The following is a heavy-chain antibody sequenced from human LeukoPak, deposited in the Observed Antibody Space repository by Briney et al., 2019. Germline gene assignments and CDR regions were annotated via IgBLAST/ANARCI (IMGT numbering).Heavy chain of an antibody. CDR2: ISGSGGST. CDR1: GFTFSSYA. CDR3: AKVGPHAYYYDSSGYYHYYFDY. Sequence: GGSLRLSCAASGFTFSSYAMSWVRQAPGKGLEWVSAISGSGGSTYYADSVKGRFTISRDNSKNTLYLQMNSLRAEDTAVYYCAKVGPHAYYYDSSGYYHYYFDYWGQGTLVTVSS. J-gene: IGHJ4*02. V-gene: IGHV3-23*01. D-gene: IGHD3-22*01.